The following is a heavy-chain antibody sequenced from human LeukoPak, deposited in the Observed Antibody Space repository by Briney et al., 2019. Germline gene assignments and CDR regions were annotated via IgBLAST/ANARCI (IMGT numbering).Heavy chain of an antibody. J-gene: IGHJ3*02. D-gene: IGHD3-10*01. Sequence: GGSLRLSCAASGFTFSSYSMNWVRQAPGKGLEWVSSISSSSSYIYYADSVKGRFTISRDNAKNSLYLQMNSLRAEDTAVYYCAREIIWFGEFDAFDIWGQGTMVTVSS. V-gene: IGHV3-21*01. CDR3: AREIIWFGEFDAFDI. CDR1: GFTFSSYS. CDR2: ISSSSSYI.